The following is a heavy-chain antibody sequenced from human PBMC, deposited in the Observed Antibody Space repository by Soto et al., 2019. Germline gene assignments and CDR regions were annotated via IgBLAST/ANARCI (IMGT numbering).Heavy chain of an antibody. J-gene: IGHJ2*01. CDR2: IIPMFGTA. V-gene: IGHV1-69*06. CDR3: ARDPNYYDSSGYWYFDL. Sequence: QVQLVQSGAEVRKPGSSVKVSCKASGGTFSRHAISWVRQAPGQGLEWMGGIIPMFGTANHAQKLQGRVTMTTDTSTSTAYMELRSLRSDDTAVYYCARDPNYYDSSGYWYFDLWGRGTLVTVSS. D-gene: IGHD3-22*01. CDR1: GGTFSRHA.